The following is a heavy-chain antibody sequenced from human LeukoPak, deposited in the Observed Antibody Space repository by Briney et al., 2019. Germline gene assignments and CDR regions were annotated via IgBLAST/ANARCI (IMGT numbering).Heavy chain of an antibody. J-gene: IGHJ3*02. Sequence: GGSLRLSCAASGFTFSSYSMNWVRQAPGKGLEWVSYISSSSSTIYYADSVKGRFTISRDNAKNSLYLQMNSLRAEDTAVYYCARTYDFGRGPPGDAFDNWGPGTLVTVSS. CDR2: ISSSSSTI. CDR3: ARTYDFGRGPPGDAFDN. D-gene: IGHD3-3*01. CDR1: GFTFSSYS. V-gene: IGHV3-48*01.